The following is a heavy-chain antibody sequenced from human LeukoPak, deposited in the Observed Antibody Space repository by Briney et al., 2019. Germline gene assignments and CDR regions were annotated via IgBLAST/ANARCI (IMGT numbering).Heavy chain of an antibody. V-gene: IGHV4-34*01. D-gene: IGHD3-10*01. CDR3: ARGGEGHYFGSASQDY. Sequence: PSETLSLTCAAYGGSFSGYYWSWIRQPPGRGLEWIGEINHSGSTNYKPSLKSRVTLSLDTSRNQFSLKLTSVTAADTAVYYCARGGEGHYFGSASQDYWGQGTLVTVSS. CDR1: GGSFSGYY. J-gene: IGHJ4*02. CDR2: INHSGST.